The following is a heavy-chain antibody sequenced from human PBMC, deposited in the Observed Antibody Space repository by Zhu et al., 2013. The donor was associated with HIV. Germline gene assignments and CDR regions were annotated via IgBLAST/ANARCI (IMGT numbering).Heavy chain of an antibody. V-gene: IGHV1-18*01. CDR1: GYSFPTYG. CDR2: ITTYNGNT. CDR3: ARVLHNWDPGWFDP. D-gene: IGHD1-1*01. J-gene: IGHJ5*02. Sequence: QIQLVQSGGEVRKPGASVKVSCKASGYSFPTYGITWVRQAPGQGLEWMGWITTYNGNTNYAQKFQGRVTMTADTSTSTAYMDLRSLRSDDTAVYYCARVLHNWDPGWFDPGAREPWSPSPQ.